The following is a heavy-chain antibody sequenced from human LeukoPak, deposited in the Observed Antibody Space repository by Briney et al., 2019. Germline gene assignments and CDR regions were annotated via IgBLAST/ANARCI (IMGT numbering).Heavy chain of an antibody. V-gene: IGHV3-7*01. J-gene: IGHJ6*02. CDR3: ARGYSSGWLVRGRKINYYGMDV. D-gene: IGHD6-19*01. CDR2: IKQDGGEK. Sequence: GGSLRLSCAASGFTFSSYWMSWVRQAPGKGLEWVANIKQDGGEKYYVDSVKGRFTISRDNAKNSLYLQMNSLRAEDTAVYYCARGYSSGWLVRGRKINYYGMDVWGQGTTVNVSS. CDR1: GFTFSSYW.